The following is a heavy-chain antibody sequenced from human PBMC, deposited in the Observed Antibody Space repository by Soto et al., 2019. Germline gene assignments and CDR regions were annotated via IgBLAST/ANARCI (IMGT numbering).Heavy chain of an antibody. V-gene: IGHV3-33*01. CDR2: IWYDGSNK. CDR3: ARGIPSSNWFDP. CDR1: GFTFSSYG. J-gene: IGHJ5*02. Sequence: GGSLRLSCAASGFTFSSYGMHWVRQAPGKGLEWVAVIWYDGSNKYYADSVKGRFTISRDNSKNTLYLRMNSLRAEDTAVYYCARGIPSSNWFDPWGQGTLVTVSS.